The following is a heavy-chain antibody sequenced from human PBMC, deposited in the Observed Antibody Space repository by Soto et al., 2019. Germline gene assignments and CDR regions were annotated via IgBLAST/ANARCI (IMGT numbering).Heavy chain of an antibody. V-gene: IGHV1-3*01. Sequence: QVQLVQSGAEVKKPGASVKVSCKASGYTFTSYAMHWVRQAPGQRLEWMGWINAGNGNTKYSQKFQGRVTITRDTSASTAYMELSSLRSEDTAVYYCARCLSNYYDSSGYYEDWGQGTLVTVSS. CDR2: INAGNGNT. CDR3: ARCLSNYYDSSGYYED. CDR1: GYTFTSYA. J-gene: IGHJ4*02. D-gene: IGHD3-22*01.